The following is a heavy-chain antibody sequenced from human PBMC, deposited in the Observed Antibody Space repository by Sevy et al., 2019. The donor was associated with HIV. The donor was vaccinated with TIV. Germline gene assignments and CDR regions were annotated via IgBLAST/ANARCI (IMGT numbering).Heavy chain of an antibody. D-gene: IGHD2-2*01. J-gene: IGHJ6*03. V-gene: IGHV4-39*01. CDR3: ARLGVVLAAIVGKNYYMDV. Sequence: SETLSLTCTVSGGSISSSSYYWGWIRQPPGKGLEWIGSIYYSGSTYYNPSLKSRVTISVDTSKNQFSLKLSSVTAADTAVYYCARLGVVLAAIVGKNYYMDVWGKGTTVTVSS. CDR2: IYYSGST. CDR1: GGSISSSSYY.